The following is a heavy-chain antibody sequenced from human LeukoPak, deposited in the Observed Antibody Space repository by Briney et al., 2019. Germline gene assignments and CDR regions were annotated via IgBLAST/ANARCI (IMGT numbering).Heavy chain of an antibody. CDR3: ARAVSNTVTTYGFDY. CDR2: INQSGST. Sequence: PSETLSLTCAVYGGSFSGYYWSWIRQPPEKGLEWIGEINQSGSTNYNPSLKSRVTISVDTSKNQFSLKLSSVTAADTAVYYCARAVSNTVTTYGFDYWGQGTLVTVSS. J-gene: IGHJ4*02. D-gene: IGHD4-17*01. V-gene: IGHV4-34*01. CDR1: GGSFSGYY.